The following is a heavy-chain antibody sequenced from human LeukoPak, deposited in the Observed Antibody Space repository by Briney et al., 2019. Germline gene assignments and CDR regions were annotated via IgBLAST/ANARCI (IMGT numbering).Heavy chain of an antibody. V-gene: IGHV3-48*04. CDR3: ARDRVVDTAKIGKFYNYHMDV. CDR2: ISGRGGTI. Sequence: GGSLRLSCAASGFTFSDFSINWLRQAPGKGLEWISYISGRGGTINYADSVKGRFTISRDNAKNSLFLQMNSLRAEDAAVYYCARDRVVDTAKIGKFYNYHMDVWGKGTTVTVSS. CDR1: GFTFSDFS. D-gene: IGHD5-18*01. J-gene: IGHJ6*03.